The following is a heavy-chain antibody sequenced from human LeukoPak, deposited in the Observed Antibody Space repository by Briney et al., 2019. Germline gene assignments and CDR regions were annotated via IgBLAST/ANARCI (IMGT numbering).Heavy chain of an antibody. J-gene: IGHJ4*02. CDR2: IFYIGST. D-gene: IGHD5-12*01. CDR3: ARGGGYGGLFDY. CDR1: GGSISTYY. Sequence: PSETLSLTCTVSGGSISTYYWSWIRQPPGEGLEWIGYIFYIGSTNYNPSLKSRVTISLDTSKNQFSLKLSSVTAADTAVYYCARGGGYGGLFDYWGQGTLVTVSS. V-gene: IGHV4-59*08.